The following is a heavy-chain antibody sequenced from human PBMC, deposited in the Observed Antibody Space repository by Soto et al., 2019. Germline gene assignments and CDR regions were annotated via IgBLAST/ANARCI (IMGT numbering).Heavy chain of an antibody. J-gene: IGHJ6*03. CDR1: GGSISSYY. CDR2: IYYSGST. D-gene: IGHD5-18*01. V-gene: IGHV4-59*01. CDR3: AFGIGHSYGSYYYYYMDV. Sequence: PSETLSLTCTVSGGSISSYYWSWIRQPPGKGLEWIGYIYYSGSTNYNPSLKSRVTTSVDTSKNQFSLKLSSVTAADTAVYYCAFGIGHSYGSYYYYYMDVWGKGTTVTVSS.